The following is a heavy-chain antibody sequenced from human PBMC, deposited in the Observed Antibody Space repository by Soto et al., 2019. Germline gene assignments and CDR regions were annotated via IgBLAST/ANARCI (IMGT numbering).Heavy chain of an antibody. CDR1: GGTFSSYA. Sequence: QVQLVQSGAEVKKPGSSVKVSCKASGGTFSSYAISWVRQAPGQGLEWMGGIIPIFGTANYAQKFQGRVTSTAVDSKSTACMELISLRCEDTAVYDGERKACSSTSWYKWFDPWGQGTLVTVSS. J-gene: IGHJ5*02. CDR2: IIPIFGTA. D-gene: IGHD2-2*02. CDR3: ERKACSSTSWYKWFDP. V-gene: IGHV1-69*01.